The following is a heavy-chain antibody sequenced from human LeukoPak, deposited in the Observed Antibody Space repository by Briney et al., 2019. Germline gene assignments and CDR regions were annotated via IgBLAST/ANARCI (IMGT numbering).Heavy chain of an antibody. CDR2: INPNSGNT. J-gene: IGHJ3*02. V-gene: IGHV1-8*01. CDR3: ATDSSGYDAFDI. CDR1: GYTFTSYD. Sequence: ASVTVSCKASGYTFTSYDINWVGQATGQGREGMGWINPNSGNTGYAQKFQGRVTMTRNTSISTAYMELSSLRSEDTAVYYCATDSSGYDAFDIWGQGTMVTVSS. D-gene: IGHD3-22*01.